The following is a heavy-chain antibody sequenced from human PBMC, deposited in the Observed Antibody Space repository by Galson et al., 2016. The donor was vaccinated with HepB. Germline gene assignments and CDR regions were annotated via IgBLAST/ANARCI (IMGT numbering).Heavy chain of an antibody. D-gene: IGHD2-2*01. CDR2: INPCGGST. CDR1: GYTFTSYY. V-gene: IGHV1-46*01. J-gene: IGHJ4*02. Sequence: SVKVSCKASGYTFTSYYMHWVRQAPGQGLEWMGIINPCGGSTSYAQKFQGRVTMTRDTSTSTVYMELSSLRSEDTAVYYCARNAMYCSSTSCSTYYFDYWGQGTLVTASS. CDR3: ARNAMYCSSTSCSTYYFDY.